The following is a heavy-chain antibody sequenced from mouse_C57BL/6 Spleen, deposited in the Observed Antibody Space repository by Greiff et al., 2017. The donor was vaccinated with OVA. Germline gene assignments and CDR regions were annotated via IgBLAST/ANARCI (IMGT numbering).Heavy chain of an antibody. J-gene: IGHJ4*01. Sequence: EVQLQQSGPELVKPGASVKISCKASGYTFTDYYMNWVQQSHGKSLEWIGAINPNNGGTSYNQKFKGKATLTVDKSSSTAYMELRSLTSEDSAVYYCARDYGSSMDYWGQGTSVTVSS. CDR1: GYTFTDYY. D-gene: IGHD1-1*01. CDR2: INPNNGGT. V-gene: IGHV1-26*01. CDR3: ARDYGSSMDY.